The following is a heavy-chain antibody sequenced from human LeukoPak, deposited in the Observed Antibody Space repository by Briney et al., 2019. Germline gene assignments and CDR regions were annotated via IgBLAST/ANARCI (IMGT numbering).Heavy chain of an antibody. V-gene: IGHV1-18*01. D-gene: IGHD4-11*01. CDR2: ISGYNGNT. J-gene: IGHJ5*02. CDR3: ARGGYVTTRWFDP. Sequence: ASVKVSCKASGYTFNTYGISWVRQAPGQGLEWMGWISGYNGNTNYAQKLQGRVTMTSDTSTSTAYMELRSLRSDDTTVYYYARGGYVTTRWFDPWGQGTLVTVSS. CDR1: GYTFNTYG.